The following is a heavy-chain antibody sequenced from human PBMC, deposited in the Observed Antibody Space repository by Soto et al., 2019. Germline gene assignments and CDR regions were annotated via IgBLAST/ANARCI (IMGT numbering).Heavy chain of an antibody. V-gene: IGHV3-30*18. Sequence: PGGSLRLSCAASGFTFSSYGMHWVRQAPGKGLEWVAVISYDGSNKYYADSVKGRFTISRDNSKNTLYLQMNSLRPEDTAVYYCAKGDTNGWYGVYWGQGTLVTVSS. CDR2: ISYDGSNK. J-gene: IGHJ4*02. D-gene: IGHD6-19*01. CDR3: AKGDTNGWYGVY. CDR1: GFTFSSYG.